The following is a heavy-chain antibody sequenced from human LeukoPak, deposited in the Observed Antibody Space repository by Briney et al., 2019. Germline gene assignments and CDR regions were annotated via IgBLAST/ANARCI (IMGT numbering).Heavy chain of an antibody. D-gene: IGHD2-2*02. J-gene: IGHJ4*02. Sequence: GGSLRLSCAASGFTFSSTWMHWFRQAAGKGLVWVSRITSDGRTTIYADSVKGRFSISRDNAKNTLYLQMNSLRAEDTAVYYCARDRYYIPDYWGQGTLVTVSS. CDR2: ITSDGRTT. CDR1: GFTFSSTW. V-gene: IGHV3-74*01. CDR3: ARDRYYIPDY.